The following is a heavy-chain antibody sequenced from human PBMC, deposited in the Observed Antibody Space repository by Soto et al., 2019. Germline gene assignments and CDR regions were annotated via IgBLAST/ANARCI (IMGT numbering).Heavy chain of an antibody. J-gene: IGHJ5*02. CDR2: INPNSGGT. V-gene: IGHV1-2*02. D-gene: IGHD1-1*01. Sequence: GASVKVSCKASGYTFTDYYMHWVRQAPGQGLEWMGWINPNSGGTDYAQNFQGRIIMTRDTSISTAYMDLSRLTSDDTAVYYCARAGGTSIRYWFDPAGQGTLV. CDR3: ARAGGTSIRYWFDP. CDR1: GYTFTDYY.